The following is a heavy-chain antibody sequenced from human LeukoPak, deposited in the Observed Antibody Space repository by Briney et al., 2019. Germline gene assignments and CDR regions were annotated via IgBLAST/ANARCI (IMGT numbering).Heavy chain of an antibody. CDR1: GGSFSGYY. CDR3: ARGLPGYSLNWFDP. V-gene: IGHV4-34*01. Sequence: SETLSLTCAVYGGSFSGYYWSWIRQPPGKGLEWIGEINHSGSTNYNPSLKSRVTISVDTSKNQFSLKLSSVTAADTAVYYCARGLPGYSLNWFDPWGQGTLVTVSS. D-gene: IGHD5-18*01. J-gene: IGHJ5*02. CDR2: INHSGST.